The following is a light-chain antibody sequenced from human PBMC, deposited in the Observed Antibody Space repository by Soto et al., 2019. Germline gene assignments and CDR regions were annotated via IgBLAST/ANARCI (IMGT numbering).Light chain of an antibody. CDR2: DAS. CDR3: QHRRNWPLT. Sequence: ENVLTQSPGSLSLTPGETATLSCRASQSVNNQLAWYQQKPGQAPRLLIYDASTRATGIPARISGSGSGADFTLTISSLEPEDFAVYYCQHRRNWPLTFGGGTKVHIK. CDR1: QSVNNQ. V-gene: IGKV3-11*01. J-gene: IGKJ4*01.